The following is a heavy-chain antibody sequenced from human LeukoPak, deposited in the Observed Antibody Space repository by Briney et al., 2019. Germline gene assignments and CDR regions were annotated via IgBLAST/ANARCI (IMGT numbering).Heavy chain of an antibody. D-gene: IGHD5-12*01. CDR3: AREMAVGYGVD. Sequence: SETLSLTRTVSGGAISSNNYYWGWVRQPPGKGLEWIATISYSGRTYYIPSLTSQVTISIDTSKNQFSLKLTSVTAADTAVYYCAREMAVGYGVDWGQGTLVTVSS. CDR2: ISYSGRT. V-gene: IGHV4-39*07. CDR1: GGAISSNNYY. J-gene: IGHJ4*02.